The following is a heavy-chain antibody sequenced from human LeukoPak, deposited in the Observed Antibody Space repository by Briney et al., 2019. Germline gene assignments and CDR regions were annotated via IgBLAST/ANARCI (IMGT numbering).Heavy chain of an antibody. V-gene: IGHV4-39*01. D-gene: IGHD1-1*01. J-gene: IGHJ4*02. CDR2: IYYIGST. Sequence: SETLSLTCTVSGGSISNGAYYWGWIRQSPGKGLEWIGTIYYIGSTYYNPALQSRVTISVDTSKNQFSLKLTSVTAADTAVFYCARLLYNWNGIDYWGQGTLVTVSS. CDR1: GGSISNGAYY. CDR3: ARLLYNWNGIDY.